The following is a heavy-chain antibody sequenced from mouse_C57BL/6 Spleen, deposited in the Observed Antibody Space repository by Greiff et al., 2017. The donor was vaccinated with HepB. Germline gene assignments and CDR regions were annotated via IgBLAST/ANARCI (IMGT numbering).Heavy chain of an antibody. V-gene: IGHV1-53*01. D-gene: IGHD3-1*01. J-gene: IGHJ3*01. CDR3: ARGDPHRGGGFAY. CDR1: GYTFTSYW. CDR2: INPSNGGT. Sequence: QVQLQQPGTELVKPGASVKLSCKASGYTFTSYWMHWVKQRPGQGLEWIGNINPSNGGTNYNEKFKSKATLTVDKSSSTAYMQRSSLTSEDAAVYYCARGDPHRGGGFAYWGQGTLVTVSA.